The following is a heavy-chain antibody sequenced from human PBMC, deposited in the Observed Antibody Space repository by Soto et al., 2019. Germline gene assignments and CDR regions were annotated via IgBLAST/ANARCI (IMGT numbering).Heavy chain of an antibody. CDR2: IYYSGST. Sequence: SETLSLTCTVSGGSISSGGYYWSWIRQHPGKGLEWIGYIYYSGSTYYNPSLKSRVTISVDTSKNQFSLKLSSVTAADTAVYYCARDRRDRHFYYYYYYMDVWGKGTTVTVSS. CDR1: GGSISSGGYY. J-gene: IGHJ6*03. D-gene: IGHD3-3*02. CDR3: ARDRRDRHFYYYYYYMDV. V-gene: IGHV4-31*03.